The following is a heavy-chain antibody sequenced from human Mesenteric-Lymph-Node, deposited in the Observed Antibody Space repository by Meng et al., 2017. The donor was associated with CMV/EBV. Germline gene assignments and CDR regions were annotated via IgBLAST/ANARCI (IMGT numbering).Heavy chain of an antibody. CDR1: GGSVSSGSYY. D-gene: IGHD5-18*01. CDR3: ARGYSYVVY. CDR2: IHYSGST. V-gene: IGHV4-61*01. Sequence: SETLSLTCTVSGGSVSSGSYYWSWIRQPSGKGLEWIGYIHYSGSTNYNPSLKSRVTISVDTSKNQFSLKLSSVTAADTAVYYCARGYSYVVYWGQGTLVTVSS. J-gene: IGHJ4*02.